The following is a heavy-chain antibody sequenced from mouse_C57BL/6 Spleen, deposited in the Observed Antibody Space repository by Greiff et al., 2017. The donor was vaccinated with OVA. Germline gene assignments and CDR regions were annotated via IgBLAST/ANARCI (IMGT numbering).Heavy chain of an antibody. CDR1: GFTFSDYG. CDR3: ARRLLGAMDY. D-gene: IGHD1-1*01. V-gene: IGHV5-17*01. Sequence: VQLQQSGGGLVKPGGSLKLSCAASGFTFSDYGMHWVRQAPEKGLEWVAYISSGSSTIYYADTVKGRFTISRDNAKNTLFLQMTSLRSEDTAMYYCARRLLGAMDYWGQGTSVTVSS. CDR2: ISSGSSTI. J-gene: IGHJ4*01.